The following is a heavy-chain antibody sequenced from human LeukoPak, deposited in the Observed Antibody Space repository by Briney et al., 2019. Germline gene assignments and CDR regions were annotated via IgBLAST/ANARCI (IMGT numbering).Heavy chain of an antibody. D-gene: IGHD1-26*01. V-gene: IGHV4-59*01. CDR1: GGSISSYY. J-gene: IGHJ4*02. CDR2: IYYSGST. CDR3: ALEWELGKVDY. Sequence: SETLSLTCTVSGGSISSYYWSWIRQPPGKGLESIGYIYYSGSTNYNPSLKSRVTISVDTSKNQFSLKLRSVTSADTAVYYCALEWELGKVDYWGQGTLVTVSS.